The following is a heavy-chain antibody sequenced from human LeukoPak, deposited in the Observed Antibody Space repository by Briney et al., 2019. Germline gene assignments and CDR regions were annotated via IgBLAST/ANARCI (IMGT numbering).Heavy chain of an antibody. J-gene: IGHJ4*02. CDR1: GGSFSGYY. Sequence: SETLSLTCAVYGGSFSGYYWSWICQPLGKGLVWIGDINHSGSTNYNPSLKSRVTISVDTSKNQFSLKLSAVTAADTAVYYCARGALAVAVDYWGQGTLVTVSS. CDR2: INHSGST. V-gene: IGHV4-34*01. CDR3: ARGALAVAVDY. D-gene: IGHD6-19*01.